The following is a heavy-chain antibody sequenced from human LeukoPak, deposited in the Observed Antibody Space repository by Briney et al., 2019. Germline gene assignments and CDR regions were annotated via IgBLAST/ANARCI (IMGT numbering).Heavy chain of an antibody. Sequence: GGSLRLSCVFSGFTFSSYAMSWVRQAPGKGLEWVSSLSGSGGSTYYADSVKGRFTISRDNSKNTLYLQMNSLRVEDAAVYYCAKDPHTGYSFAYWGQGTLVTVSS. CDR2: LSGSGGST. V-gene: IGHV3-23*01. CDR3: AKDPHTGYSFAY. CDR1: GFTFSSYA. J-gene: IGHJ4*02. D-gene: IGHD5-18*01.